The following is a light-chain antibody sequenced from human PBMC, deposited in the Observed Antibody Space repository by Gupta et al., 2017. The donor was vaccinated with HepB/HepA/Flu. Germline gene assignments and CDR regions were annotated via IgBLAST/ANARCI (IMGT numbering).Light chain of an antibody. Sequence: ELVLTQSPGTLSLSPGEGATLSCRASQSVSSGNLAWYQQKPGQAPRLVIYGASSRAGGTPDRFSGSGSGTDFTLTISSLEREDFGVYYCQQHGDSPPGNFGQGTKVDI. V-gene: IGKV3-20*01. CDR3: QQHGDSPPGN. J-gene: IGKJ2*02. CDR2: GAS. CDR1: QSVSSGN.